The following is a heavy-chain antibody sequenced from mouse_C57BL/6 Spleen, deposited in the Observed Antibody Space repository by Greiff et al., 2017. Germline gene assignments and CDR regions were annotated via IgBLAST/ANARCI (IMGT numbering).Heavy chain of an antibody. CDR1: GFTFSSYA. CDR3: ARDREIDYFDY. Sequence: EVKLVESGGGLVKPGGSLKLSCAASGFTFSSYAMSWVRQTPEKRLEWVATISDGGSYTYYPDNVKGRFTISRDNAKNNLYLQMSHLKSEDTAMYYCARDREIDYFDYWCQGTTLTVSS. J-gene: IGHJ2*01. CDR2: ISDGGSYT. V-gene: IGHV5-4*01.